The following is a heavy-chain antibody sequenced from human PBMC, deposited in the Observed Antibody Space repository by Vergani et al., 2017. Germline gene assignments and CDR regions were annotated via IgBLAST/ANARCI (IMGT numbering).Heavy chain of an antibody. V-gene: IGHV1-2*02. D-gene: IGHD3-9*01. CDR2: INHNSGGT. Sequence: QVQLVQSGAEVKKPGASVKVSCKASGYTFTGYYMDWVRQAPGQGLEWMGWINHNSGGTNYAQKFQGRVTMTRDTSISTSYMELSRLRSDDTAVYYCARVARTTETTRGILTGSGMDVWGQ. CDR3: ARVARTTETTRGILTGSGMDV. J-gene: IGHJ6*02. CDR1: GYTFTGYY.